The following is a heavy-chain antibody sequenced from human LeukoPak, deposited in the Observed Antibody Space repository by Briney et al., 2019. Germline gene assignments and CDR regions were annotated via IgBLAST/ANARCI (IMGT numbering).Heavy chain of an antibody. CDR2: FSYSGST. CDR1: GGSISSDSYY. CDR3: ARNAVEQQLAYFDH. D-gene: IGHD6-13*01. V-gene: IGHV4-39*01. Sequence: SETLSLTCTVSGGSISSDSYYWGWIRQPPLNGLEWVASFSYSGSTYYNPSLKSRVTISVDTSKSQFSLKLSSVTAADTAVYYCARNAVEQQLAYFDHWGQGTLVTVSS. J-gene: IGHJ4*02.